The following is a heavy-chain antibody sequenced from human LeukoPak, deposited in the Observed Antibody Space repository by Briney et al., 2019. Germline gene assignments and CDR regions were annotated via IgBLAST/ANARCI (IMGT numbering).Heavy chain of an antibody. CDR3: ATQQGGNPAY. D-gene: IGHD1-14*01. V-gene: IGHV3-73*01. CDR1: GFTFSGSA. Sequence: GGSLRLSCAASGFTFSGSAIHWVRQASGKGLEWVGRIRDKANSYATAYIASVKGRFTISRDDSKNTAYLQMSSLKTEDTAVYYCATQQGGNPAYWGQGTLVTVSS. J-gene: IGHJ4*02. CDR2: IRDKANSYAT.